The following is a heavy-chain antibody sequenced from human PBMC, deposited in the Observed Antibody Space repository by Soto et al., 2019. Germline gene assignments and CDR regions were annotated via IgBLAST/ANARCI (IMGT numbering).Heavy chain of an antibody. CDR2: IYHSGST. D-gene: IGHD3-10*01. CDR1: GGSISSGGYS. J-gene: IGHJ5*02. CDR3: ASRPPYYYGSGSYGFDP. Sequence: QLQLQESGSGLVKPSQTLSLTCAVSGGSISSGGYSWSWIRQPPGKGLECIGYIYHSGSTYYNPSLKSRVTISGDRSKNQFSLKLSSVPAADTAVYYCASRPPYYYGSGSYGFDPWGQGTLVTVSS. V-gene: IGHV4-30-2*01.